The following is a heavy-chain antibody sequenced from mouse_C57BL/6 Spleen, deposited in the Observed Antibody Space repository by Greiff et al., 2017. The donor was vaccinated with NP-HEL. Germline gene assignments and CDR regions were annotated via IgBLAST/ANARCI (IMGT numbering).Heavy chain of an antibody. V-gene: IGHV1-80*01. Sequence: VQLQQSGASVKISCKASGYAFSSYWMNWVKQRPGKGLEWIGQIYPGDGDTNYNGKFKGKATLTADKSSSTAYMQLSSLTSEDSAVYFCARDSDPGWYFDVWGTGTTVTVSS. J-gene: IGHJ1*03. CDR3: ARDSDPGWYFDV. CDR2: IYPGDGDT. CDR1: GYAFSSYW.